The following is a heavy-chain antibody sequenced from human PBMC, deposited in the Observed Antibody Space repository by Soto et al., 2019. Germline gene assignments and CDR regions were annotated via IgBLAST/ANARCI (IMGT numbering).Heavy chain of an antibody. CDR3: AAARYYYYYGMDV. Sequence: EVQLLESGGGLVQPGGSLRLSCAASGFTFSSYAMSWVRQAPGKGLEWVSAISGSGGSTYYADSVKGRFTISRDNSKNTLYLQMNSLRAEDTAVYYCAAARYYYYYGMDVWGQGTTVTVSS. D-gene: IGHD6-6*01. CDR1: GFTFSSYA. V-gene: IGHV3-23*01. CDR2: ISGSGGST. J-gene: IGHJ6*02.